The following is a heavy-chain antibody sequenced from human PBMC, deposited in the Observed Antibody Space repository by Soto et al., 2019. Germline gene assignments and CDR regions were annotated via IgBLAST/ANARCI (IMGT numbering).Heavy chain of an antibody. D-gene: IGHD3-16*01. J-gene: IGHJ2*01. CDR1: GITFGTYD. V-gene: IGHV3-23*01. CDR3: AKGPRGGQYGGWYFDL. Sequence: GGSLRLSCVGSGITFGTYDMSWVRLAPGRGPEWVSAIESDGETTYYPDSVKGRFTISRDNSKTTLYLQMSSLRVEDTAIYYCAKGPRGGQYGGWYFDLWGRGTLVTVSS. CDR2: IESDGETT.